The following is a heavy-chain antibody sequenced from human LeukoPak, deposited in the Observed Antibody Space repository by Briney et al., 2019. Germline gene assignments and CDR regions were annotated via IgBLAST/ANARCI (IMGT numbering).Heavy chain of an antibody. D-gene: IGHD3-9*01. V-gene: IGHV3-23*01. Sequence: GGSLRLSCAASGFTFSRYAMSWVRQAPGKGLEWVSAISGSGGSTYYADSVKGRFTISRDNSKNTLYLQMNSLRAEDTAVYYCAKGVLRYFDWLCLFDYWGQGTLVTVSS. CDR1: GFTFSRYA. CDR3: AKGVLRYFDWLCLFDY. J-gene: IGHJ4*02. CDR2: ISGSGGST.